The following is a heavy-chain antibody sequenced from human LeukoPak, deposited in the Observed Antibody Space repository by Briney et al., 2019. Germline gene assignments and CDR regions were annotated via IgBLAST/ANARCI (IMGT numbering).Heavy chain of an antibody. CDR2: YEPEDGET. Sequence: GASVKVSCKSSGYTLSVIPIHWVRQAPGKGLECLGGYEPEDGETFYTQEFQGRVTMTEDISTDTAYMELSSLRSDDTAMYYCATRTVPTAIHSAFDIWGQGTMVTVSS. J-gene: IGHJ3*02. D-gene: IGHD2-2*02. V-gene: IGHV1-24*01. CDR1: GYTLSVIP. CDR3: ATRTVPTAIHSAFDI.